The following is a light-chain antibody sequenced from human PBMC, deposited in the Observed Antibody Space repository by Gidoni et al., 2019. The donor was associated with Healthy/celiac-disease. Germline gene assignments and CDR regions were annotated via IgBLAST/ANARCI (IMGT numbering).Light chain of an antibody. CDR3: QQRSNWPLT. Sequence: EIVLTQSPATLSLSPGERATLSCRASQSVSSYLAWYQQKPGQAPRLLIYDASNRATGIPARFSDRGSGTDFTLTISSLEPEDFAVYYCQQRSNWPLTFGGXTKVEIK. V-gene: IGKV3-11*01. CDR1: QSVSSY. J-gene: IGKJ4*01. CDR2: DAS.